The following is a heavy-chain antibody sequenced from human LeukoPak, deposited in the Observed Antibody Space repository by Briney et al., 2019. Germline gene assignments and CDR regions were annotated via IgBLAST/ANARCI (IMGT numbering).Heavy chain of an antibody. CDR3: ARHGSGSLYFDY. CDR1: GFTFSTYA. V-gene: IGHV3-66*04. CDR2: IYSGGNA. J-gene: IGHJ4*02. Sequence: GGSLRLSCAASGFTFSTYAMSWVRQAPGKGLEWVSVIYSGGNAYQADSVKGRFIISRDKSKNTLYLQMNSLRAEDTAVYHCARHGSGSLYFDYWGQGTLVTVSS. D-gene: IGHD3-10*01.